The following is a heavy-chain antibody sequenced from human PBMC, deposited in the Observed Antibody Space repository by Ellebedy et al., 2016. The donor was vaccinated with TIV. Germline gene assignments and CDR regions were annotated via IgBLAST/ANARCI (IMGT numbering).Heavy chain of an antibody. CDR3: AKAYSSGWFHYYYYGMDV. Sequence: ASVKVSCXASGYTFTGYYMHWVRQAPGQGLEWMGWINPNSGGTNYAQKFQGWVTMTRDTSISTAYMELSRLRSDDTAVYYCAKAYSSGWFHYYYYGMDVWGQGTTVTVSS. V-gene: IGHV1-2*04. CDR1: GYTFTGYY. CDR2: INPNSGGT. J-gene: IGHJ6*02. D-gene: IGHD6-19*01.